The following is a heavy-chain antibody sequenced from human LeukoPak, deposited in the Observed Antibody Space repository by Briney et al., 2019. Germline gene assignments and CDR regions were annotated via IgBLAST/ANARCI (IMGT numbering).Heavy chain of an antibody. V-gene: IGHV4-59*01. CDR2: IYYGGST. J-gene: IGHJ6*03. CDR1: GGSISRYY. D-gene: IGHD1-26*01. CDR3: ARHGTSYMDV. Sequence: SETPSLTCTVSGGSISRYYWSWIRQPPGKGLEWIGYIYYGGSTNDNPSLKSRVSISVDTSKNQFSLKLNSVTAADTAVYYCARHGTSYMDVWGKGTTVTVFS.